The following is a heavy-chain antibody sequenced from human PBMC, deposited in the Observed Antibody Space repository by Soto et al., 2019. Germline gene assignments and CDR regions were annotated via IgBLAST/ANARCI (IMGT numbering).Heavy chain of an antibody. J-gene: IGHJ6*02. V-gene: IGHV3-13*05. CDR2: IGDIDDP. D-gene: IGHD3-10*02. CDR3: VRGPPCVRERTYYYRMDV. CDR1: GFTIRNYD. Sequence: GGSLRLSCAASGFTIRNYDMHWVRQTTGKGLEWVSGIGDIDDPYYADSVKDRFTISREIAKNSLYLQMDGLRAGDSAVYYGVRGPPCVRERTYYYRMDVWGQGTTVTVSS.